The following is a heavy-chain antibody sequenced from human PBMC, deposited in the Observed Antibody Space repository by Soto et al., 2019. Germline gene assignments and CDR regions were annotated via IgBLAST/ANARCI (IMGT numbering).Heavy chain of an antibody. CDR1: GGSISSYY. Sequence: SETLSLTCTVSGGSISSYYWSWIRQPPGKGLEWIGYIYYSGSTNYNPSLKSRVTISVDTSKNQFSLKLSSVTAADTAVYYCARDLGGYYYDSSGWAYWGQGTLVTVS. CDR2: IYYSGST. D-gene: IGHD3-22*01. J-gene: IGHJ4*02. V-gene: IGHV4-59*01. CDR3: ARDLGGYYYDSSGWAY.